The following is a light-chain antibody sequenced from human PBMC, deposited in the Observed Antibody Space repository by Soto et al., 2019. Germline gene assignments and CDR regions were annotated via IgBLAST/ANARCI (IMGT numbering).Light chain of an antibody. Sequence: QSALTQPASVSGSPGQSITISCTGTSSDVGGHNFVSWYQQHPGRAPKLMIYDVRNRPSGVSNRFSGSKSANTASLVISGLQAEDEADYYCSSYSSSDTLVVGGGTKVTVL. J-gene: IGLJ2*01. CDR2: DVR. V-gene: IGLV2-14*03. CDR1: SSDVGGHNF. CDR3: SSYSSSDTLV.